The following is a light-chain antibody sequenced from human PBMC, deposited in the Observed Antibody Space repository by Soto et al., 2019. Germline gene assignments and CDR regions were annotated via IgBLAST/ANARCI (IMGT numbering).Light chain of an antibody. J-gene: IGLJ3*02. CDR1: SSDVGDYKY. CDR2: DVS. CDR3: CSYAGSYVWV. V-gene: IGLV2-11*01. Sequence: QSALTQPRSVSGSPGQSVTISCTGTSSDVGDYKYVSWYQQHPGKAPKLMIYDVSKRPSGVPDRFSGSKSGNTASLTISGLQAEDEADYYCCSYAGSYVWVFGGGTKLTV.